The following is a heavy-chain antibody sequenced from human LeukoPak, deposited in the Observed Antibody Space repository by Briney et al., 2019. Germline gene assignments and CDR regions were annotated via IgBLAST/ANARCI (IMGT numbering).Heavy chain of an antibody. CDR2: IYYSGST. J-gene: IGHJ4*02. D-gene: IGHD3-10*01. CDR1: GGSISSGGYY. CDR3: ARGGDGYYGSGSYYKN. V-gene: IGHV4-31*03. Sequence: SETLSLTCTVSGGSISSGGYYWSWIRQHPGKGLEWIGYIYYSGSTYYNPSLKSRVTISVDTSKNQFSLKLSSVTAADTAVYYCARGGDGYYGSGSYYKNWGQGTLVTVSS.